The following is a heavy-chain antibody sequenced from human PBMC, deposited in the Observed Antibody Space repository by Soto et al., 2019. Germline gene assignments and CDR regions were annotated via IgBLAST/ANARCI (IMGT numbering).Heavy chain of an antibody. Sequence: QVQLQESGPGLVKPSQTLSLTCTVSGGSISSGGYYWSWIRQHPGKGMEWIGYIYYSGSTYYNPSLKSRVTISVDTSKNPFSLKLSAVTAADTAVYYCARRVDYGDPYWYFDLWGRGTLVTVSS. CDR3: ARRVDYGDPYWYFDL. J-gene: IGHJ2*01. D-gene: IGHD4-17*01. CDR1: GGSISSGGYY. V-gene: IGHV4-31*03. CDR2: IYYSGST.